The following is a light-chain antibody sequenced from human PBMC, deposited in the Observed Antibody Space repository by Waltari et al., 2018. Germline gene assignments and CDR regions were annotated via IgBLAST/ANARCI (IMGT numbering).Light chain of an antibody. CDR3: CSYSGSGSFPYV. V-gene: IGLV2-23*02. CDR2: DVI. J-gene: IGLJ1*01. CDR1: SNTIGFYDL. Sequence: QSALTQPASVSGSPGQSITIPCTGSSNTIGFYDLVPWYQQHPGKAPKLIIFDVIKRPSGVSDRFSGSKSGNTASLTISGLQTEDDADYYCCSYSGSGSFPYVFGPGTRVAVL.